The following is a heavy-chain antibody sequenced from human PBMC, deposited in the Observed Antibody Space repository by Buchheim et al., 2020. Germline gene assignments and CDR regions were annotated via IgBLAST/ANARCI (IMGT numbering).Heavy chain of an antibody. V-gene: IGHV4-39*02. J-gene: IGHJ5*02. CDR3: ARLGWYVRWFDP. Sequence: QLQLQESGPGLVKPSETLSLPCTVSGGSISSSSYYWGWIRPPPGTGLEWIGSFYCSWSTYYNPSLKSRVTISVDTSQHHFSLKLSSVTAADTAVYYCARLGWYVRWFDPWGQGTL. CDR2: FYCSWST. CDR1: GGSISSSSYY. D-gene: IGHD6-19*01.